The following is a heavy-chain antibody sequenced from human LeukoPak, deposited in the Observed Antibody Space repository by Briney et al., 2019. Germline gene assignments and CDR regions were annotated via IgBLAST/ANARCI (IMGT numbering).Heavy chain of an antibody. J-gene: IGHJ4*02. V-gene: IGHV4-30-4*01. CDR1: GGSISSGDYY. CDR2: IYYSGST. D-gene: IGHD2-2*01. Sequence: PSQTLSLTCTVSGGSISSGDYYWSWIRQPPGKGLEWIGYIYYSGSTYYNPSLKSRVAISVDTSKNQFSLKLSSVTAADTAVYYCARYCSSTSAKNFDYWGQRTLVTVSS. CDR3: ARYCSSTSAKNFDY.